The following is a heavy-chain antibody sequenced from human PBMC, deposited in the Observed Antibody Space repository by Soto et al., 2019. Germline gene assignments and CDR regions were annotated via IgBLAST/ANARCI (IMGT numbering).Heavy chain of an antibody. J-gene: IGHJ4*02. CDR1: GFTFSSYS. Sequence: PGWSLRLSCAASGFTFSSYSMNWVRQAPGKGLEWVSSISSSSSYIYYADSVKGRFTISRDNAKNSLYLQMNSLRAEDTAVYYFSSRIVGATVVDYWGQGTLVPVSS. V-gene: IGHV3-21*01. D-gene: IGHD1-26*01. CDR3: SSRIVGATVVDY. CDR2: ISSSSSYI.